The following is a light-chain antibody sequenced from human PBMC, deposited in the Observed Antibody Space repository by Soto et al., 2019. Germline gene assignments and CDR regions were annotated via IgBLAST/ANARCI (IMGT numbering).Light chain of an antibody. J-gene: IGLJ1*01. CDR2: EVS. CDR1: SSDVGGYNY. Sequence: QCVLNQPPSASGAAGQSVTISCTGTSSDVGGYNYVSWYQQHPGKAPKLMIYEVSKRPSGVPDRFSGSKSGNTASLTVSGLQAEDEADYYCSSYAGGNVFGTGTKVTVL. V-gene: IGLV2-8*01. CDR3: SSYAGGNV.